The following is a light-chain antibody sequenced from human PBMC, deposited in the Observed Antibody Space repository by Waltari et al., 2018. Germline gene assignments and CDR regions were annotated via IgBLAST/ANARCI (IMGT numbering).Light chain of an antibody. J-gene: IGLJ2*01. CDR1: SSDVGAYNY. Sequence: QSALTQPASVSGSPGQSITISCPGTSSDVGAYNYVPLYQQHPGNAPKLIIFDVTRWPSGVSNRFSGSKSGNTASLTIFGLQAEDEADYYCASYTSTRTVVFGGGTRVTVL. CDR3: ASYTSTRTVV. CDR2: DVT. V-gene: IGLV2-14*03.